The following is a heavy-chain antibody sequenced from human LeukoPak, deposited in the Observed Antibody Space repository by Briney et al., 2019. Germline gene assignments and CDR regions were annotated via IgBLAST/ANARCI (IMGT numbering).Heavy chain of an antibody. J-gene: IGHJ4*02. V-gene: IGHV3-23*01. CDR1: GFTFSSYA. D-gene: IGHD2-2*01. Sequence: GGSLRLSCAASGFTFSSYAMSWVRQAPGKGLEWVSAISGSGGSTYYADSVKGRFTISRDNSKNTLYLQMNGLRAEDTAVYYCAKVDGVVVPAANHYFDYWGQGILVTVSS. CDR2: ISGSGGST. CDR3: AKVDGVVVPAANHYFDY.